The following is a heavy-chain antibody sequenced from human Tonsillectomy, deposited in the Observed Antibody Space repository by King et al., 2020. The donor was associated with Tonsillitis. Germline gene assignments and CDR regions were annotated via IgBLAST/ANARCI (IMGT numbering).Heavy chain of an antibody. J-gene: IGHJ2*01. CDR3: ARAVGDYWYFDL. V-gene: IGHV4-30-2*01. CDR2: IYHSGST. CDR1: GGSISSGGYS. D-gene: IGHD4-23*01. Sequence: MQLQESGSGLVKPSQNLSLTCAVSGGSISSGGYSWSWIRQPPGKGLEWIGYIYHSGSTYYNPSLKSRVTISVDRSKNQFPLKLSSVTAADTAVYYCARAVGDYWYFDLWGRGTLVTVSS.